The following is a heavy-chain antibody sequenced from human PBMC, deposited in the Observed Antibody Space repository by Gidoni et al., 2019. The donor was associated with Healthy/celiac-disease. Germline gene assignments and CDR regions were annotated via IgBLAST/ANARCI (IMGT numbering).Heavy chain of an antibody. V-gene: IGHV3-11*01. CDR3: ARPPSRYYDFWSGYF. J-gene: IGHJ4*02. CDR1: EATFSDHS. CDR2: ISCSCSTI. D-gene: IGHD3-3*01. Sequence: QVQVVASGGVLVKPGGAMRLSWADSEATFSDHSISWIRQAPGKGLEWVSYISCSCSTIFYADYLKGRFTISRDNANNSLYLQINRLRAEYPAVYYCARPPSRYYDFWSGYFWGQGTLVTVSS.